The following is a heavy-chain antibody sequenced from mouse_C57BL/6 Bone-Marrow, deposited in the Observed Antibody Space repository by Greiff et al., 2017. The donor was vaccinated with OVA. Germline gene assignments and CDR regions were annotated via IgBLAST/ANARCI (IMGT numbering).Heavy chain of an antibody. D-gene: IGHD1-1*01. CDR3: ARRYYGSSWYFDV. CDR1: GYTFTSYW. Sequence: VQLQQPGASVKMSCKASGYTFTSYWITWVKQRPGQGLEWIGDIYPGSGSTNYNEKFKSKATLTVDTSSSTAYMQLSSLTSEDSAVYYCARRYYGSSWYFDVWGTGTTVTVSS. J-gene: IGHJ1*03. CDR2: IYPGSGST. V-gene: IGHV1-55*01.